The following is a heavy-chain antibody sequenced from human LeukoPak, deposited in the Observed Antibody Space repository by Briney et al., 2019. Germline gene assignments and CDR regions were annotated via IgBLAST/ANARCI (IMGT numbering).Heavy chain of an antibody. Sequence: GGSLRLSCAASGFTFDDYAMHWVRQAPGKGLEWVSGISWNSGSIGYADSVKGRFTISRDNAKNSLYLQMNSLRAEDTALYYCAKVIRAVAALVDWGQGTLVTVSS. D-gene: IGHD6-19*01. CDR1: GFTFDDYA. CDR3: AKVIRAVAALVD. J-gene: IGHJ4*02. V-gene: IGHV3-9*01. CDR2: ISWNSGSI.